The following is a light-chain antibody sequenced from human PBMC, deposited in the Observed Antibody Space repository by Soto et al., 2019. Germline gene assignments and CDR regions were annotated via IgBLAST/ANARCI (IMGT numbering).Light chain of an antibody. Sequence: EIVLTQSPATLSLSPGERATLSCRASQSVSSYLAWYQQKPGQAPRLLIYDASNRATGIPARFSGSGSGTDFTLNISRLEPEDFSVFNCQARWQWAPNTFRQGTRLEIK. J-gene: IGKJ5*01. V-gene: IGKV3-11*01. CDR1: QSVSSY. CDR2: DAS. CDR3: QARWQWAPNT.